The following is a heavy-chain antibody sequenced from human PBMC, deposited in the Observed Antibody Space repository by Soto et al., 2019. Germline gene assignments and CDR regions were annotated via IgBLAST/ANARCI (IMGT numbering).Heavy chain of an antibody. CDR1: GGSFSGYY. J-gene: IGHJ4*02. D-gene: IGHD4-17*01. Sequence: SETLSLTCAVYGGSFSGYYWSWIRQPPGKGLEWIGEINHSGSTNYNPSLKSRVTISVDTSKNQFSLKLSSVTAADTAVYSCARGLESVGDYFDYWGQGTLVTVSS. CDR3: ARGLESVGDYFDY. CDR2: INHSGST. V-gene: IGHV4-34*01.